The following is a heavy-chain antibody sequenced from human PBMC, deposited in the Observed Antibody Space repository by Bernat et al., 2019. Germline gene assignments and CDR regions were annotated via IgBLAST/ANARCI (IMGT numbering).Heavy chain of an antibody. CDR2: ISGSGGST. CDR3: AKVAFRAIFGGVDAFDI. D-gene: IGHD3-3*01. CDR1: GFTFSSYA. Sequence: EVQLLESGGGLVQPGGSLRLSCAASGFTFSSYAMSWVRQAPGKGLEWVSAISGSGGSTYYADSVKGRFTISRDNSKNTLYLQMNSLRAEDTAVYYCAKVAFRAIFGGVDAFDIWGQGTMVTVSS. J-gene: IGHJ3*02. V-gene: IGHV3-23*01.